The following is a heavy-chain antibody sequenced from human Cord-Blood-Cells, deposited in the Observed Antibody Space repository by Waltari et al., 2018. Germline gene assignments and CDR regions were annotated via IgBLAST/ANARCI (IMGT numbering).Heavy chain of an antibody. Sequence: QVQLVQSGAEVKKPGSSVKVSCKASGGTFTRYTISWVRQAPGQGLEWMGRIIPILGIANYAQKFQGRVTITADKSTSTAYMELSSLRSEDTAVYYCARGVGYFDYWGQGTLVTVSS. CDR2: IIPILGIA. D-gene: IGHD3-3*01. CDR1: GGTFTRYT. V-gene: IGHV1-69*02. J-gene: IGHJ4*02. CDR3: ARGVGYFDY.